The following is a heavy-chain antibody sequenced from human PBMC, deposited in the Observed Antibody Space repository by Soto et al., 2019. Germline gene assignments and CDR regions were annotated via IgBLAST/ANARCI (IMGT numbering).Heavy chain of an antibody. J-gene: IGHJ4*02. CDR1: GYTFTGYY. Sequence: ASVKVSCKASGYTFTGYYMHWVRQAPGQGLEWMGWINPNSGGTNYAQKFQGWVTMTRDTSISTAYMELSRLRSDDTAVYYCARALEAMIFGVVKAPYYFDYWGQGTLVTVSS. D-gene: IGHD3-3*01. V-gene: IGHV1-2*04. CDR2: INPNSGGT. CDR3: ARALEAMIFGVVKAPYYFDY.